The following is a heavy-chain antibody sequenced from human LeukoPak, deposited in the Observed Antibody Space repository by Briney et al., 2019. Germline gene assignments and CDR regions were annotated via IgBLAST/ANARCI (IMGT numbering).Heavy chain of an antibody. D-gene: IGHD3-22*01. CDR1: GFTFDDYA. J-gene: IGHJ4*02. CDR2: ISWNSGSI. V-gene: IGHV3-9*01. CDR3: AKDPNYYDSSGYFDY. Sequence: GRSLRLSCAASGFTFDDYAMHWVRQAPGKGLEWVSGISWNSGSIGYADPVKGRFTISRDNAKNSLYLQMNSLRAEDTALYYCAKDPNYYDSSGYFDYWGQGTLVTVSS.